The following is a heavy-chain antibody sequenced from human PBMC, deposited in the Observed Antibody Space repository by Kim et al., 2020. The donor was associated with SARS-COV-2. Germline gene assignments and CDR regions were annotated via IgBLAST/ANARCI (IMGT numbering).Heavy chain of an antibody. Sequence: SETLSLTCTVSGGSISSGSYYWSWIRQPAGQGLEWIGRIYTSGSTNYNPSLKSRVTISVDTSKNQFSLKLSSVTAADTAVYYCARCPLNIAAASMDVWGQGTTVTVSS. CDR1: GGSISSGSYY. CDR3: ARCPLNIAAASMDV. CDR2: IYTSGST. V-gene: IGHV4-61*02. J-gene: IGHJ6*02. D-gene: IGHD6-13*01.